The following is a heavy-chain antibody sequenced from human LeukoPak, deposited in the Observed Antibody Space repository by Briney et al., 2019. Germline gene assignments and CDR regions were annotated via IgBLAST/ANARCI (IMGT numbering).Heavy chain of an antibody. D-gene: IGHD3-22*01. J-gene: IGHJ5*02. CDR3: ARFVVHRYYFDRGHCYSGWFDP. V-gene: IGHV4-59*08. CDR2: IYYSGST. Sequence: SETLSLTCTVSGGSISSYYWSWIRQPPGKGLEWLGYIYYSGSTNYNPSLKSRVTISVDTSKNQFSLKLNSVTAADTAVYYCARFVVHRYYFDRGHCYSGWFDPWGQGALVTVSS. CDR1: GGSISSYY.